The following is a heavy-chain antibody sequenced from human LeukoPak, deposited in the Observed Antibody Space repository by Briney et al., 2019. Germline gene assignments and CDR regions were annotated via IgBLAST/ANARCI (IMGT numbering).Heavy chain of an antibody. V-gene: IGHV4-4*02. CDR1: GASISSIGC. D-gene: IGHD4-23*01. CDR2: VYHSGPT. J-gene: IGHJ4*02. CDR3: ARNGGNSDLDC. Sequence: PSETLSLTCAVSGASISSIGCWTWVRQPPGKGLEWVGEVYHSGPTNYNPSLKSRVTMSVDKSKNQFSLKLSSVTAADTAVYYCARNGGNSDLDCWGQGTLVTVSS.